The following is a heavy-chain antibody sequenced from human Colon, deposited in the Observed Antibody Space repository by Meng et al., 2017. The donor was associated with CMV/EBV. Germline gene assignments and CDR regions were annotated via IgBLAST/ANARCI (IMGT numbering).Heavy chain of an antibody. J-gene: IGHJ4*02. CDR3: ARGLNGGFDSTGYFFGFDS. CDR2: IYYSGHT. Sequence: GSLSLTCTVSGGSIGTYYWGWIRQSPGKGLEWIGFIYYSGHTNYNPSLKSRVTISLDTPNNQFSLKLTSVTAGDTAFYYCARGLNGGFDSTGYFFGFDSWGQGTLVTVSS. D-gene: IGHD3-22*01. V-gene: IGHV4-59*01. CDR1: GGSIGTYY.